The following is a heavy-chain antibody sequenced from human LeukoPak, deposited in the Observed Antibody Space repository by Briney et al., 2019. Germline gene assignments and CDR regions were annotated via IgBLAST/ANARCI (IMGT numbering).Heavy chain of an antibody. CDR3: TIADYYGSGSLDY. J-gene: IGHJ4*02. D-gene: IGHD3-10*01. V-gene: IGHV3-15*01. CDR1: GFTFTNAW. CDR2: IKSKADGGTT. Sequence: PGGSLRLSCAASGFTFTNAWMSWVRQAPGKGLEWVGRIKSKADGGTTDYAAPVKGRFTISRDDSKNTLYLQMNSLKTEDTAVYYCTIADYYGSGSLDYWGQGTLVTVSS.